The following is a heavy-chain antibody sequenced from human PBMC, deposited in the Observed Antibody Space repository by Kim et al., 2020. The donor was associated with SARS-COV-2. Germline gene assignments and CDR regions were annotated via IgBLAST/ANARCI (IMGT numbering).Heavy chain of an antibody. Sequence: GGSLRLSCAASGFVFDDYAMHWVRQAPGKGLECVSSISWNSGSKGYAESVKGRFTISRDSAKSSLYLQMNNLRNEDTAVYYCAKDKGSSRSWGLDVWGQGTTVTVSS. V-gene: IGHV3-9*01. D-gene: IGHD3-22*01. CDR3: AKDKGSSRSWGLDV. CDR2: ISWNSGSK. CDR1: GFVFDDYA. J-gene: IGHJ6*02.